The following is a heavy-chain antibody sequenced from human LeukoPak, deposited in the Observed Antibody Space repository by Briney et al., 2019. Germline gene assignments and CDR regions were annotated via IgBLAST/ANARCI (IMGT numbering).Heavy chain of an antibody. J-gene: IGHJ4*02. CDR2: MNPNSSNT. Sequence: ASVKVSCKASGYTFTSYDINWVRQATGQGLEWMGWMNPNSSNTGYAQKFQGRVTMTRNTSISTAYMELSSLRSEDTAVYYCAREPPSAGATDYWGQGTLVTVSS. V-gene: IGHV1-8*01. CDR3: AREPPSAGATDY. D-gene: IGHD1-26*01. CDR1: GYTFTSYD.